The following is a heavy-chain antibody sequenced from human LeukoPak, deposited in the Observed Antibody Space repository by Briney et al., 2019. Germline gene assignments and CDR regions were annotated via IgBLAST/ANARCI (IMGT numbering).Heavy chain of an antibody. J-gene: IGHJ6*02. Sequence: PGGSLRLSCAASGFTFSSYSMNWVRQAPGKGLEWVSSISSSSSYIYYADSVKGRFTISRDNAKNSLYLQMNSLRAEDAAVYYCARAKGVDTAMVTVYYSMDVWGQGTTVTVSS. CDR1: GFTFSSYS. CDR2: ISSSSSYI. V-gene: IGHV3-21*01. D-gene: IGHD5-18*01. CDR3: ARAKGVDTAMVTVYYSMDV.